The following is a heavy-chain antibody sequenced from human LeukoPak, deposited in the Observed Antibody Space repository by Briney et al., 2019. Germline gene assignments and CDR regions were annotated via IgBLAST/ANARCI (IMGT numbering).Heavy chain of an antibody. V-gene: IGHV1-69*04. Sequence: SVKVSCKASGGTFSSYAINWVRQAPGQGLEWMGRIIPILGIANYAQKFQGRVTITADKSTSIAYMELSSLRPEDTAVYYCARVAGVGYCSSITCLGWLDPWGQGTLVTVSS. D-gene: IGHD2-2*01. CDR2: IIPILGIA. J-gene: IGHJ5*02. CDR3: ARVAGVGYCSSITCLGWLDP. CDR1: GGTFSSYA.